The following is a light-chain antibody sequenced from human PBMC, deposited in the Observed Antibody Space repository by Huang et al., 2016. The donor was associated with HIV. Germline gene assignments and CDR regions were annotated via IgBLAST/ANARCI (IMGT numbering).Light chain of an antibody. Sequence: DIQMTQSPSSLSASVGDRVTITCRASQGISNSLAWYQQKPGKAPKILLYAASRLESGVASRFSGSGSGTDYTLTISSLQPEDFATYYCQQYYSTPTFGQGTKVEIK. CDR3: QQYYSTPT. CDR1: QGISNS. CDR2: AAS. V-gene: IGKV1-NL1*01. J-gene: IGKJ1*01.